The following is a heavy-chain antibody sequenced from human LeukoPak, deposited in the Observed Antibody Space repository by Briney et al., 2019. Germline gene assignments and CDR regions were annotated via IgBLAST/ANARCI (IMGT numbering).Heavy chain of an antibody. J-gene: IGHJ1*01. CDR1: GFTLSRDS. D-gene: IGHD6-13*01. V-gene: IGHV3-23*01. CDR3: AKGSGLVAAAYFQH. CDR2: ISGSGGST. Sequence: GGSLRLSCAASGFTLSRDSMNWVRQAPGKGLEWVSAISGSGGSTYYADSVKGRFTISRDNSKNTLYLQMNSLRAEDTAVYYCAKGSGLVAAAYFQHWGQGTLVTVSS.